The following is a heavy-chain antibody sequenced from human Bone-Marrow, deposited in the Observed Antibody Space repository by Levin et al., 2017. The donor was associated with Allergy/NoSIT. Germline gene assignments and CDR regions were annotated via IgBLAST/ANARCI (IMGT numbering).Heavy chain of an antibody. D-gene: IGHD6-13*01. CDR1: GVSISGFY. CDR2: VSSSGNS. Sequence: SETLSLTCTVSGVSISGFYWSWIRQPAGKGLEWIGRVSSSGNSNYNPSLKSRVTMSVDTSKNQFSLELTSVTAADTATYYCARGPLTAAGTGFDYRGQGTLVTVSS. CDR3: ARGPLTAAGTGFDY. J-gene: IGHJ4*02. V-gene: IGHV4-4*07.